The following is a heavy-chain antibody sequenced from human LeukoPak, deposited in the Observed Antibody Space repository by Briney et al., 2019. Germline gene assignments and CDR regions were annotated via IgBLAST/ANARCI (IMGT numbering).Heavy chain of an antibody. CDR1: GFTFSSCG. J-gene: IGHJ4*02. Sequence: PGGSLRLSCAASGFTFSSCGMHWVRQAPGKGLEWVAVIWYDGSNKYYADSVKGRFTISRDNSKNTLYLQMNSLRAEDTAVYYCARDRATVTTWFDYWGQGTLVTVSS. CDR3: ARDRATVTTWFDY. D-gene: IGHD4-17*01. CDR2: IWYDGSNK. V-gene: IGHV3-33*01.